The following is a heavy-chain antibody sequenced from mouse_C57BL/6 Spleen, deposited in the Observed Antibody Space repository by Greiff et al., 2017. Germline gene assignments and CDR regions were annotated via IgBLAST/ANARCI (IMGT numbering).Heavy chain of an antibody. D-gene: IGHD1-1*01. J-gene: IGHJ3*01. CDR3: ERFYSGALAY. CDR2: IRNKANGYTT. CDR1: GFTFTDYY. Sequence: EVQRVESGGGLVQPGGSLSLSCAASGFTFTDYYMSWVRQPPGQALEWLGFIRNKANGYTTEASASVKGRFTISRANSQSILYLQMKALRAEDSATYYCERFYSGALAYWGQGTLVTVSA. V-gene: IGHV7-3*01.